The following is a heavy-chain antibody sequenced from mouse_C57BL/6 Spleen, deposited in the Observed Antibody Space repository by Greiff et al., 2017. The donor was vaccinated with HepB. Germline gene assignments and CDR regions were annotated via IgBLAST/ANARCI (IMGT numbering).Heavy chain of an antibody. CDR3: ARRSYGHYFDY. CDR2: IDPSDSYT. J-gene: IGHJ2*01. CDR1: GYTFTSYW. Sequence: QVQLKQSGAELVKPGASVKLSCKASGYTFTSYWMQWVKQRPGQGLEWIGEIDPSDSYTNYNQKFKGKATLTVDTSSSTAYMQLSSLTSEDSAVYYCARRSYGHYFDYWGQGTTLTVSS. V-gene: IGHV1-50*01. D-gene: IGHD2-12*01.